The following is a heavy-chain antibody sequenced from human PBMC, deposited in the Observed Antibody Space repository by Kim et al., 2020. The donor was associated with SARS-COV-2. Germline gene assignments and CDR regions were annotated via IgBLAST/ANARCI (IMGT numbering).Heavy chain of an antibody. V-gene: IGHV1-2*02. D-gene: IGHD6-13*01. CDR2: INPNSGGT. CDR1: GYTFTGYY. CDR3: ARDGGLREQQLVIY. J-gene: IGHJ4*02. Sequence: ASVKVSCKASGYTFTGYYMHWVRQAPGQGLEWMGWINPNSGGTNYAQKFQGRVTMTRDTSISTAYMELSRLRSDDTAVYYCARDGGLREQQLVIYWGQGTLVTVSS.